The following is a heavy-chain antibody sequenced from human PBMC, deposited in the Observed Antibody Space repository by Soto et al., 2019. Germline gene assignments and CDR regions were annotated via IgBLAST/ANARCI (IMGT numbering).Heavy chain of an antibody. J-gene: IGHJ4*02. CDR2: VIPILGIA. Sequence: QVQLVQSGAEVKKPGSSVKVSCKASGGTFSSYIISWVRQAPGQGLEWMGRVIPILGIANYAQKFQGRVTITADKSTSTAYMELSSLRSEDTAVYYCARFPQTAIVGAAYFDYWGQGTLVTFSS. D-gene: IGHD1-26*01. V-gene: IGHV1-69*02. CDR1: GGTFSSYI. CDR3: ARFPQTAIVGAAYFDY.